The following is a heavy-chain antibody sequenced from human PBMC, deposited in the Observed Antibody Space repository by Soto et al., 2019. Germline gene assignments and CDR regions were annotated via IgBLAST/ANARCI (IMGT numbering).Heavy chain of an antibody. V-gene: IGHV1-69*13. Sequence: ASVKVSCKASGGTFSSYAISWVRQAPGQGLEWMGGIIPIFGTANYAQKFQGRVTITADESTSTAYMELSSLRSEDTAVYYCARQGYDYVWGSYGNAFDIWGQGTMVTVSS. J-gene: IGHJ3*02. CDR1: GGTFSSYA. CDR2: IIPIFGTA. D-gene: IGHD3-16*01. CDR3: ARQGYDYVWGSYGNAFDI.